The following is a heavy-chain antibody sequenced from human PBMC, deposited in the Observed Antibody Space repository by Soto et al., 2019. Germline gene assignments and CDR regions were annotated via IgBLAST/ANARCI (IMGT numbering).Heavy chain of an antibody. CDR1: GVTCSSYA. D-gene: IGHD6-6*01. CDR2: ISYDGSNK. V-gene: IGHV3-30-3*01. CDR3: ASNPHPSIALDRDYYFDY. J-gene: IGHJ4*02. Sequence: TGGSLRLACGASGVTCSSYAMHWVRQAPGKGLEWVAVISYDGSNKYYADSVKGRFTISRDNSKNTLYLQMNSLRAEDTAVYYCASNPHPSIALDRDYYFDYWGQGTLVTVSS.